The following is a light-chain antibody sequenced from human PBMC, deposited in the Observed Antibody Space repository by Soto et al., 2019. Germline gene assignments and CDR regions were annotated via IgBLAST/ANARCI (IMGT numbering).Light chain of an antibody. CDR2: GAS. CDR1: QSVGNN. Sequence: IVMTQSPATLSVSPGERATLSCRASQSVGNNLAWYQQRPGQAPRLLIYGASTRATGIPARFSGSGSGTEFTLTISSLQSEDFAVYSCQQYNNWPLTFGGGTKVDI. J-gene: IGKJ4*01. V-gene: IGKV3-15*01. CDR3: QQYNNWPLT.